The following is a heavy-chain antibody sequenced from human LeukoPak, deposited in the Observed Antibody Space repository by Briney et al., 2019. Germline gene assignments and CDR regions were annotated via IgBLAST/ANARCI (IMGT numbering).Heavy chain of an antibody. CDR2: ISSSSSYI. V-gene: IGHV3-21*01. J-gene: IGHJ4*02. CDR3: ARDSGSYYRFDY. CDR1: GFTFSSYS. D-gene: IGHD1-26*01. Sequence: KPGGSLRLSCAQSGFTFSSYSMNWVRPAPGKGLEWVSSISSSSSYIYYADAVKGRFTISRDNAKNSLYLQMNSLRAEDTAVYYCARDSGSYYRFDYWGQGTLVTVSS.